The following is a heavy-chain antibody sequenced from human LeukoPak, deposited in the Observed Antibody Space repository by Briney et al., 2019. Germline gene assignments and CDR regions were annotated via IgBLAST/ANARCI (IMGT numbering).Heavy chain of an antibody. CDR2: IWYDGSNK. CDR3: ARNYYDSSAYYYFDY. D-gene: IGHD3-22*01. Sequence: PGGSLRLSCAASGFTFSSYGMHWVRQAPGKGLEWVAIIWYDGSNKYYADSVKGRFTISRDNSKNTFYLQMNSLRAEDTAVYYCARNYYDSSAYYYFDYWGQGTLVTVSS. CDR1: GFTFSSYG. J-gene: IGHJ4*02. V-gene: IGHV3-33*01.